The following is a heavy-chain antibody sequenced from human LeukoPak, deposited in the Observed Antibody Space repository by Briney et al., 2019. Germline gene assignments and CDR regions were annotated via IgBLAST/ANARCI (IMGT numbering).Heavy chain of an antibody. Sequence: PGGSLRLSCAASGFTFRNYAMTWVRQAPGQGLEWVSDISGSADSTNYADSVKGRFTISRDNSKNTLYLQMNSLRAEDTAIYYCTKITTGTVNYWGQGTLVTVSS. D-gene: IGHD1-1*01. CDR3: TKITTGTVNY. J-gene: IGHJ4*02. CDR1: GFTFRNYA. CDR2: ISGSADST. V-gene: IGHV3-23*01.